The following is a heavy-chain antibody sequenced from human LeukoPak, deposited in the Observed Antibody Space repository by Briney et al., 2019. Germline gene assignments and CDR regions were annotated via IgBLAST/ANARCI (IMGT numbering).Heavy chain of an antibody. Sequence: ASVKVSCKTSGYTFSDYYMHWVRQAPGQGIERMGWINPNSGGTKYAQKFQGRVTMTRDTSISTAYMELSRLRSDDTAVYYCARDLKPNWGYYFDYWGQGTLVTVSS. D-gene: IGHD7-27*01. V-gene: IGHV1-2*02. J-gene: IGHJ4*02. CDR3: ARDLKPNWGYYFDY. CDR1: GYTFSDYY. CDR2: INPNSGGT.